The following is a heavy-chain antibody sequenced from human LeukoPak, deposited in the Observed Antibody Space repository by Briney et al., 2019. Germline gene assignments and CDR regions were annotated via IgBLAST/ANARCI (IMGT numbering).Heavy chain of an antibody. V-gene: IGHV4-59*08. CDR3: AIGYCSGGSCYRDAFDI. Sequence: SETLSLTCTVSGGSISSYYWSWIRQPPGKGREGIGYIYYSGSTNYNPSLKSRVTISVDTSKNQFSLKLSSVTAADTAVYYCAIGYCSGGSCYRDAFDIWGQGTMVTVSS. D-gene: IGHD2-15*01. CDR2: IYYSGST. CDR1: GGSISSYY. J-gene: IGHJ3*02.